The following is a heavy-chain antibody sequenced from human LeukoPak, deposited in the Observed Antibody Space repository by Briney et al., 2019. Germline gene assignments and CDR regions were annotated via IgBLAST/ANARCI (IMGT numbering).Heavy chain of an antibody. V-gene: IGHV3-23*01. CDR2: ISGSGGST. D-gene: IGHD6-6*01. J-gene: IGHJ5*02. CDR1: GFTFLSDY. Sequence: GGSLRLSCAPSGFTFLSDYYMSWIRQAPGKGLEWVSAISGSGGSTYYADSVKGRFTISRDNSKNTLYLQMNSLRAEDTAVYYCAKIGPSIAARPNWFDPWGQGTLVTVSS. CDR3: AKIGPSIAARPNWFDP.